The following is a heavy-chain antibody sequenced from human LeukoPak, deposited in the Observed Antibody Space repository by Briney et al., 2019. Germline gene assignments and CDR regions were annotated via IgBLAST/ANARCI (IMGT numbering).Heavy chain of an antibody. CDR1: GGTFSSYA. V-gene: IGHV1-69*13. CDR3: ARASLQQLVRFYYYYMDV. Sequence: ASVKVSCKASGGTFSSYAISWVRQAPGQGLEWMGGIIPTFGTANYAQKFQGRVTITADESTSTAYMELSSLRSEDTAVYYCARASLQQLVRFYYYYMDVWGKGTTVTISS. J-gene: IGHJ6*03. D-gene: IGHD6-13*01. CDR2: IIPTFGTA.